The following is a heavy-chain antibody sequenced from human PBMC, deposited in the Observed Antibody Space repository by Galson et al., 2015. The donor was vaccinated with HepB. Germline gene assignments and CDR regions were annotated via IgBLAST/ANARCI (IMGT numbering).Heavy chain of an antibody. V-gene: IGHV4-59*01. CDR3: ARQIFDTNCFDP. CDR1: GGSISYYY. Sequence: TLSLTCTVSGGSISYYYWSWIRQPPGKGLEWIGYIYYSGSTNYNPSLKSRVTISVDMSKNQFSLNLSSVTAADTAVYYCARQIFDTNCFDPWGQGTLVTVSS. CDR2: IYYSGST. D-gene: IGHD3-9*01. J-gene: IGHJ5*02.